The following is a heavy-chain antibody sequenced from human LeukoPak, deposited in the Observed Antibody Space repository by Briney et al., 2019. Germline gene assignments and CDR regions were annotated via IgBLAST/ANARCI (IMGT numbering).Heavy chain of an antibody. CDR2: IYPGDSDT. CDR3: ARPSYYDTNY. CDR1: GYTFTTCW. Sequence: GESLKISCKGSGYTFTTCWIGWVRQMPGKGLEWMGIIYPGDSDTRYSPSFQGQVTISADKSISTAYLQWSSLKASDTAMYYCARPSYYDTNYWGQGTLVTVSS. J-gene: IGHJ4*02. D-gene: IGHD3-9*01. V-gene: IGHV5-51*01.